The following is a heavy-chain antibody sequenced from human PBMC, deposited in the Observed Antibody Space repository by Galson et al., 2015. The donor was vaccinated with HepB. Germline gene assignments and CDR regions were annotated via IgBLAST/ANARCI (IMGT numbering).Heavy chain of an antibody. D-gene: IGHD3-3*01. CDR2: IYYSGNT. Sequence: ETLSLTCTVSGVSISNNNFYWGWIRQPPGKGLECIGNIYYSGNTYYNPSLKGRVTMSVDTSKNQFSLRLTSVTAADTAVYYCARLGFLGFFDSLPTWFDPWGQGTLVTVSS. CDR1: GVSISNNNFY. J-gene: IGHJ5*02. V-gene: IGHV4-39*01. CDR3: ARLGFLGFFDSLPTWFDP.